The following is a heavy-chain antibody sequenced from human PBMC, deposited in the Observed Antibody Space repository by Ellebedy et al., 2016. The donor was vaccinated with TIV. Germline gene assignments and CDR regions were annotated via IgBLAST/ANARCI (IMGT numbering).Heavy chain of an antibody. CDR2: IDPSDSYT. CDR3: ARHFGTTHFDS. Sequence: GESLKISCKVSGNNFTTYWISWVRQMPGRGLEWMGRIDPSDSYTNYSPSFESLVTISADKSITTAYLQWSSLKASDTAMYYCARHFGTTHFDSWGQGTLVTVSS. J-gene: IGHJ4*02. V-gene: IGHV5-10-1*01. CDR1: GNNFTTYW. D-gene: IGHD2/OR15-2a*01.